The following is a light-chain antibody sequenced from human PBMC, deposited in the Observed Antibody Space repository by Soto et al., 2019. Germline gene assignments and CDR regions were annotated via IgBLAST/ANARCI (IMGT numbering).Light chain of an antibody. Sequence: EIVLTQSPGTLSLSPGERATLSCRASQSVSSSYLAWYQQKPGQAPRLLIYGASSRATGIPDRFSGSGSGTDFTLTIDRLESEDFAVYFCQQYGDLPWTFGQGTKV. CDR2: GAS. CDR1: QSVSSSY. V-gene: IGKV3-20*01. CDR3: QQYGDLPWT. J-gene: IGKJ1*01.